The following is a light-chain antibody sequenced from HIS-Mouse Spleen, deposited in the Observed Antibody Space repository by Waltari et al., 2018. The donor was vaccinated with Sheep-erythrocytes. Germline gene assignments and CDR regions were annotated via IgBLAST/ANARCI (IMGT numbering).Light chain of an antibody. CDR1: SSDVGGYNY. J-gene: IGLJ1*01. Sequence: QSALTQPRSVSGSPGQSVTIPCTGTSSDVGGYNYVSWYQQHPGKAPKLMIYDVSKRPSGVPYRSSGSKSGNTASLTISGLQAEDEADYYCCSYAGSYNHVFATGTKVTVL. CDR2: DVS. CDR3: CSYAGSYNHV. V-gene: IGLV2-11*01.